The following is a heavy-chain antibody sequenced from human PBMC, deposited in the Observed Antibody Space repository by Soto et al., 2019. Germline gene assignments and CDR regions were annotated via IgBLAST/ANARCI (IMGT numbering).Heavy chain of an antibody. Sequence: QVQLVESGGGLVKPGGSLRLSCAASGFTFSDYYMSWIRQAPGKGLEWVSYISSSGSTIYYADSVKGRFTISRDNAKNSWYLQMTSLRVEDMAVYYCARGPSPIAVADFYFDYSGQGTLVTVSS. V-gene: IGHV3-11*01. CDR3: ARGPSPIAVADFYFDY. CDR2: ISSSGSTI. J-gene: IGHJ4*02. CDR1: GFTFSDYY. D-gene: IGHD6-19*01.